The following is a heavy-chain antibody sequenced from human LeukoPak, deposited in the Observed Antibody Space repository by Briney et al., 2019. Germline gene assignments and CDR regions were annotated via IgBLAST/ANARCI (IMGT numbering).Heavy chain of an antibody. D-gene: IGHD2-2*01. J-gene: IGHJ4*02. V-gene: IGHV3-48*03. Sequence: PGGSLRLSCAASGFTFSSYEMNWVRQAPGKGLEWVSYIGVSGSTMYYAESVKGRFTISRDNAKNSLYLQMNSLRAEDTAVNYCARERYCSSTSCPHGDLDYWGQGTLVSVSS. CDR2: IGVSGSTM. CDR1: GFTFSSYE. CDR3: ARERYCSSTSCPHGDLDY.